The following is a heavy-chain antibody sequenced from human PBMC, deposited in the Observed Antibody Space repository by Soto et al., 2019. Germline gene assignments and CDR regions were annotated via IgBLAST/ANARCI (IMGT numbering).Heavy chain of an antibody. J-gene: IGHJ3*02. V-gene: IGHV1-3*01. D-gene: IGHD2-15*01. Sequence: ASVKVSCKASGYTFTSYAMHWVRQAPGQRLEWMGWINAGNGNTKYSQKFQGRVTITRDTSASTAYMELSSLRSEDTAVYYCAREIVVVVAPGIYDALEIRAQRTMVTVPS. CDR3: AREIVVVVAPGIYDALEI. CDR1: GYTFTSYA. CDR2: INAGNGNT.